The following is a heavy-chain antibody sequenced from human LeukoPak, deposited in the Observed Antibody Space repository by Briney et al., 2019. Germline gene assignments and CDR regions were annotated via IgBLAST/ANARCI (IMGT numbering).Heavy chain of an antibody. J-gene: IGHJ5*02. CDR1: GGSFSGYY. V-gene: IGHV4-34*01. D-gene: IGHD6-13*01. Sequence: PSETLSLTCAVYGGSFSGYYWSWIRQRPGKGVEWIGEINHSGSTNYNPSLKSRVTISVDTSKNQFSLKLSSVTAADTAVYYCARRGLVHSSSRTRFDPWGQGTLVTVSS. CDR2: INHSGST. CDR3: ARRGLVHSSSRTRFDP.